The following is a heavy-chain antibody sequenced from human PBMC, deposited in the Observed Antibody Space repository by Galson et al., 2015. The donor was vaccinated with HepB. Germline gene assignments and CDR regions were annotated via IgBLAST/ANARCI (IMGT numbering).Heavy chain of an antibody. CDR1: GFTFKNYW. CDR3: AGDMTGRYYDAFDI. J-gene: IGHJ3*02. V-gene: IGHV3-7*03. Sequence: SLRLSCAGSGFTFKNYWMSWVRPAPGEGLQWVANIKPDGSKTYYLESMRGRFTISRDNAKNSLFLQMNSLRGDDTAVYYCAGDMTGRYYDAFDIWGQGTMVTVSS. D-gene: IGHD1-26*01. CDR2: IKPDGSKT.